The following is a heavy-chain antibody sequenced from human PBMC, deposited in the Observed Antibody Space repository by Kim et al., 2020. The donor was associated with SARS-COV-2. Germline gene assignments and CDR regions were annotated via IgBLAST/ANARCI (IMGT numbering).Heavy chain of an antibody. Sequence: GGSLRLSCAASGFTFSSYAMNWVRQAPGKGLEYVSAISSSGGSTYYADSVKGRFTISRDNSMNTLYLQMNSLRDEDTAVYYCASLRGLMALAGAWGYWGQGTRVTVSS. V-gene: IGHV3-23*01. J-gene: IGHJ1*01. D-gene: IGHD6-19*01. CDR3: ASLRGLMALAGAWGY. CDR2: ISSSGGST. CDR1: GFTFSSYA.